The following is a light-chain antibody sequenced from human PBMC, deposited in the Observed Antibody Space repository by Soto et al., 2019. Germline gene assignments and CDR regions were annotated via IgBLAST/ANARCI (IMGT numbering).Light chain of an antibody. CDR3: QQYSDSPMWT. J-gene: IGKJ1*01. CDR2: GAR. CDR1: QNVRGDS. Sequence: IVLTQSPGTLSLSPGEGATLSCRASQNVRGDSLVWYQHKPGQAPRLLIYGARSRATGIPDRFSGSGSETDFTLTISRLEPEDCAVYYCQQYSDSPMWTFGQGTKVDIK. V-gene: IGKV3-20*01.